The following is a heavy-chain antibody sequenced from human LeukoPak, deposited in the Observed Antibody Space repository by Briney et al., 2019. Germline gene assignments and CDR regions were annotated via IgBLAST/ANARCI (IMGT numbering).Heavy chain of an antibody. CDR3: AGDSGGRYYHGY. V-gene: IGHV3-66*01. Sequence: GGSLRLSCAASGFTVSNNYMSWVRQAPGKGLEWVSVIYSGGGTYYADSVKGRFTISRDNSKNTLYLQMNSLRAEDTAVYYCAGDSGGRYYHGYWGQGTLVTVSS. CDR2: IYSGGGT. D-gene: IGHD1-26*01. CDR1: GFTVSNNY. J-gene: IGHJ4*02.